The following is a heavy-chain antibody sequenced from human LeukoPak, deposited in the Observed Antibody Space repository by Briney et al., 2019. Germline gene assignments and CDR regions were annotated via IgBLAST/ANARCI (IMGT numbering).Heavy chain of an antibody. CDR1: GGTFSSYA. CDR3: ARVPSAVDTAMVFDY. V-gene: IGHV1-18*01. CDR2: ISAYNGNT. Sequence: ASVRVSCKASGGTFSSYAISWVRQAPGQGLEWMGWISAYNGNTNYAQKLQGRVTMTTDTSTSTAYMELRSLRSDDTAVYYCARVPSAVDTAMVFDYWGQGTLVTVSS. J-gene: IGHJ4*02. D-gene: IGHD5-18*01.